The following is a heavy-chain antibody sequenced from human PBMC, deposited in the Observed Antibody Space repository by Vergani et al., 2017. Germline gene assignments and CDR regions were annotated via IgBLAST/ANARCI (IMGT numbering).Heavy chain of an antibody. J-gene: IGHJ4*02. CDR1: GGTFSSYA. CDR2: IIPIFGTA. CDR3: ARDRPAPPGVGIWGFDY. Sequence: QVQLVQSGAEVKKPGSSVKVSCKASGGTFSSYAISWVRQAPGQGLEWMGGIIPIFGTANYAQKFQGRVTITADESTSTAYMELSSLRSEDTAVYYCARDRPAPPGVGIWGFDYWGQGTLVIVSS. D-gene: IGHD2-8*01. V-gene: IGHV1-69*01.